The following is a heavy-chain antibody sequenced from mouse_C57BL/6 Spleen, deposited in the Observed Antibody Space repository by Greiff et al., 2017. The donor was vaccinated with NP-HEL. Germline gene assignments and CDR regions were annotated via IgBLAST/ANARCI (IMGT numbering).Heavy chain of an antibody. V-gene: IGHV1-22*01. CDR1: GYTFTDYN. Sequence: EVQLQQSGPELVKPGASVKMSCKASGYTFTDYNMHWVKQSHGKSLAWIGYINPNNGGTSYNQKFKGKATLTVNTSSSTAYMERRSLTSEESAVYYFARDSNYPGLAYWGQGTLVTVSA. CDR3: ARDSNYPGLAY. J-gene: IGHJ3*01. D-gene: IGHD2-5*01. CDR2: INPNNGGT.